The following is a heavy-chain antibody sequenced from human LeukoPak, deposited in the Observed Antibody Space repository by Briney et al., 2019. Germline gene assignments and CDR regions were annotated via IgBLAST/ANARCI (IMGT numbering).Heavy chain of an antibody. Sequence: PGGSLRLSCAASGFTFSDYYMSWIRQAPGKGLEWVSYISSSGSTIYYADSVKGRFTISRDNAKNSLYLQMNSLRAEDTAVYYCAKGYAIVELITMIVVAEPDDAFDIWGQGTMVTVSS. V-gene: IGHV3-11*01. CDR3: AKGYAIVELITMIVVAEPDDAFDI. D-gene: IGHD3-22*01. CDR2: ISSSGSTI. CDR1: GFTFSDYY. J-gene: IGHJ3*02.